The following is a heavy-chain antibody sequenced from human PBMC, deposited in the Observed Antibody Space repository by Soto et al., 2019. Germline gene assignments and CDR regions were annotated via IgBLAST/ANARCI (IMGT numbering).Heavy chain of an antibody. V-gene: IGHV1-69*13. D-gene: IGHD2-15*01. J-gene: IGHJ6*02. CDR2: IIPIFGTA. CDR1: GGTFSSYA. Sequence: SVKVSWKASGGTFSSYAISWVRQAPGQGLEWMGGIIPIFGTANYAQKFQGRVTITADESTSTAYMELSSLRSEDTAVYYCAGFNPGYCSGGSCYRYYYYGMDVWGQGTTVTVSS. CDR3: AGFNPGYCSGGSCYRYYYYGMDV.